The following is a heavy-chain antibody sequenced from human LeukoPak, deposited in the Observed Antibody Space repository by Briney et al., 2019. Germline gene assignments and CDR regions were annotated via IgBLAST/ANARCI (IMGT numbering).Heavy chain of an antibody. D-gene: IGHD3-22*01. J-gene: IGHJ4*02. V-gene: IGHV3-7*01. CDR2: IRQDGSEK. CDR3: ARDYYDSSGYLIDY. Sequence: PGGSLRLSCAASGFTFSSYWMSWVRQAPGKGLEWVANIRQDGSEKYYVDSVKGRFTISRDNAKNSLYLQMNSLRAEDTAVYYCARDYYDSSGYLIDYWGQGTLVTVSS. CDR1: GFTFSSYW.